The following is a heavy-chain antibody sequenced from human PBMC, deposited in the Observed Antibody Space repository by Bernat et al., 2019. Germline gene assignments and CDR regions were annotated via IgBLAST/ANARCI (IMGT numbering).Heavy chain of an antibody. CDR3: AREDGGVGATEYSFFDY. Sequence: QVQLVESGGGVVQPGRSLRLSCAASGFTFSSYAMHWVRQAPGKGLEWVAVISYDGSNKYYADSVKGRFTLSRDNSKNTLYLQMNSLRAEDTAVYYCAREDGGVGATEYSFFDYWGQGTLVTVSS. D-gene: IGHD1-26*01. J-gene: IGHJ4*02. CDR2: ISYDGSNK. V-gene: IGHV3-30-3*01. CDR1: GFTFSSYA.